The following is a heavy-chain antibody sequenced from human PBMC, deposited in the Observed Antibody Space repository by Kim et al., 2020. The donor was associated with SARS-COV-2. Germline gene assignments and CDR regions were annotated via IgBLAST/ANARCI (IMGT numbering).Heavy chain of an antibody. CDR1: GFTFSSYA. D-gene: IGHD6-19*01. V-gene: IGHV3-30-3*01. CDR2: ISYDGSNK. CDR3: ARGEYSSGWYGVDY. Sequence: GGSLRLSCAASGFTFSSYAMHWVRQAPGKGLEWVAVISYDGSNKYYADSVKGRFTISRDNSKNTLYLQMNSLRAEDSAVYYCARGEYSSGWYGVDYWGQGTLVTVSS. J-gene: IGHJ4*02.